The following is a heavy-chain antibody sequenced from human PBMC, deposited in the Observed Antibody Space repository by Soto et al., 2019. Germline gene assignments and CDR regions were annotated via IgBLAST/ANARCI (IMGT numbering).Heavy chain of an antibody. CDR1: GYTFATYP. D-gene: IGHD3-10*01. CDR3: ARGSKGGSSLLASYQYGMDI. CDR2: ISAGSGNR. V-gene: IGHV1-3*01. Sequence: ASVKVSCKTSGYTFATYPIHWVRRATGQSVEWMGWISAGSGNRRFSQEFQGRVNIPRDTPASTVYMELTSLRYEDTAVYHCARGSKGGSSLLASYQYGMDIWGQGTTVTVSS. J-gene: IGHJ6*02.